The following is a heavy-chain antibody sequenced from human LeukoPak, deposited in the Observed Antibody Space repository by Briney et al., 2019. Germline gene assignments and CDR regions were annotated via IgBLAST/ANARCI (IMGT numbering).Heavy chain of an antibody. CDR1: GFTFSSYA. CDR2: ISSNGGST. Sequence: GGSLRLSCAASGFTFSSYAMHWVRQAPGKGLEYVSAISSNGGSTYYANSVKGRFTISRDNSKNTLYLQMGSLRAEDMAVYYCARGALTVTYYYYYMDVWGKGTTVTVSS. CDR3: ARGALTVTYYYYYMDV. J-gene: IGHJ6*03. V-gene: IGHV3-64*01. D-gene: IGHD4-11*01.